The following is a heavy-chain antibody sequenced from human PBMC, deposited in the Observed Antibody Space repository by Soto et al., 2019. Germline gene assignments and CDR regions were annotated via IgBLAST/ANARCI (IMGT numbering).Heavy chain of an antibody. CDR1: GYTFTSYY. CDR2: INPSGGST. J-gene: IGHJ6*02. D-gene: IGHD4-4*01. Sequence: ASVKVSFKASGYTFTSYYMHWVRQAPGQGLEWMGIINPSGGSTSYAQKFQGRVTMTRDTSTSTVYMELSSLRSENTAVYYCAREGGFDYSNYVWYINYYYYGMDVWGQGTTVTVSS. V-gene: IGHV1-46*01. CDR3: AREGGFDYSNYVWYINYYYYGMDV.